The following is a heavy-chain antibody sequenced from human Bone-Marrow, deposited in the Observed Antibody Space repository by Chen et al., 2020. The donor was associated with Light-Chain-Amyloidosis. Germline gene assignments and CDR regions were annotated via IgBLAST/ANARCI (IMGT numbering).Heavy chain of an antibody. V-gene: IGHV1-69*06. D-gene: IGHD2-15*01. CDR1: GGSFSDHS. J-gene: IGHJ6*02. Sequence: QMQLVQSGAEVKKPGSSVKVSCKASGGSFSDHSISWVRXXXGQGLEWMGGINPNFGTPKYGQKFQGRVTIPADMSTSTAYMELRSLRSEDTAVYYCARDPCSGGSCYPKGHYHYYYGMDVWGQGTTVTVSS. CDR3: ARDPCSGGSCYPKGHYHYYYGMDV. CDR2: INPNFGTP.